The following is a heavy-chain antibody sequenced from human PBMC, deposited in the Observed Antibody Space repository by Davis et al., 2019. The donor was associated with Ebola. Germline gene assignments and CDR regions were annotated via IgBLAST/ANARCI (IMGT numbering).Heavy chain of an antibody. J-gene: IGHJ4*02. D-gene: IGHD3-10*01. Sequence: AASVKVSCKASGYTFTSYGISWVRQAPGQGLEWMGWINAGNGNTKYSQKFQGRVTITRDTSASTAYMELSSLRSEDTAVYYCAAGGSTFVSTYWGQGTLVTVSS. CDR1: GYTFTSYG. V-gene: IGHV1-18*04. CDR2: INAGNGNT. CDR3: AAGGSTFVSTY.